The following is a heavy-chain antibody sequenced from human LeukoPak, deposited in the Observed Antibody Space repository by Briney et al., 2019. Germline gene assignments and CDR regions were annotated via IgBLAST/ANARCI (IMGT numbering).Heavy chain of an antibody. V-gene: IGHV3-30*18. D-gene: IGHD3-22*01. CDR2: ISYDGCNK. CDR3: AKDTSYYYDSSGYCAY. J-gene: IGHJ4*02. CDR1: GFTFSSYG. Sequence: GRSLRLSCAASGFTFSSYGMHWVRQAPGKGLEWVAVISYDGCNKYYADSVKGRFTISRDNSKNTLYLQMNSLRAEDTAVYYCAKDTSYYYDSSGYCAYWGQGTLVTVSS.